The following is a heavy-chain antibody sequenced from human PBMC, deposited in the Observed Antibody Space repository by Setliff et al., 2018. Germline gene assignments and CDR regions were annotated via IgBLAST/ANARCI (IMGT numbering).Heavy chain of an antibody. J-gene: IGHJ6*03. CDR1: GFTFSSYA. V-gene: IGHV3-23*01. Sequence: GGSLRLSCAASGFTFSSYAMSWVRQAPGKGLEWVSSISGSGANTYYAGSVKGRFTISRDNAKNTLYLQMNSLRAEDTAVYYCARDREGDGNYYMDVWGKGTTVTVSS. D-gene: IGHD1-1*01. CDR2: ISGSGANT. CDR3: ARDREGDGNYYMDV.